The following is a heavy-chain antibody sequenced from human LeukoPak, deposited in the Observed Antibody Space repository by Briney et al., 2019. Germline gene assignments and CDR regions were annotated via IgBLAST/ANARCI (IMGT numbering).Heavy chain of an antibody. Sequence: GGSLRLSCAASGFTFSSYSMNWVRQAPGKGLEWVSSISSSSSYIYYADSVKGRFTISRDNAKNSLYLQMNSLRAEDTAVYYCARDRATLYDFWSGYYTEPIDYWGQGTLVTVSS. CDR2: ISSSSSYI. D-gene: IGHD3-3*01. J-gene: IGHJ4*02. CDR1: GFTFSSYS. V-gene: IGHV3-21*01. CDR3: ARDRATLYDFWSGYYTEPIDY.